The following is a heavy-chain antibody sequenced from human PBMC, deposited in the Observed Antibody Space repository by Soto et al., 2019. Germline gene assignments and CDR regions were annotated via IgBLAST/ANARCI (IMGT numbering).Heavy chain of an antibody. Sequence: QVQLVESGGGVVQPGRSLRLSCAASGFTFSSYGMHWVRQAPGKGLEWVAVIWYDGSNKYYADSVKGRFTISRDNSKNPLYLQMNSLRAEDTAVYYCAREGLPYYYDSSGYSGYCQHWGQGTLVTVSS. J-gene: IGHJ1*01. CDR1: GFTFSSYG. D-gene: IGHD3-22*01. CDR2: IWYDGSNK. V-gene: IGHV3-33*01. CDR3: AREGLPYYYDSSGYSGYCQH.